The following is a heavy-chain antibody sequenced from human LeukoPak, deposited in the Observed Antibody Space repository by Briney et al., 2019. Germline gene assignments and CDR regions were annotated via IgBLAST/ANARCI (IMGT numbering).Heavy chain of an antibody. Sequence: GGSLRLSCAASGVAFRNYPMNWVRQAPGKGLEWVSGISAGGDVADYADSVKGRFSISRDNSKNTLYLQMNSLRDEDTAIYYCAKKFAGAAPFDYWGPGTLVTVSS. J-gene: IGHJ4*02. D-gene: IGHD6-19*01. CDR1: GVAFRNYP. CDR3: AKKFAGAAPFDY. CDR2: ISAGGDVA. V-gene: IGHV3-23*01.